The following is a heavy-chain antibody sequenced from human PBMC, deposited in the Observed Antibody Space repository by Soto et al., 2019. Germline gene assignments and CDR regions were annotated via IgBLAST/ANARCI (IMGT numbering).Heavy chain of an antibody. Sequence: QVQVVESGEGVVQPGTSLRLSCVASGFSFKSYGMHWVRQAPGKGLEWVALISNDGSNRYYEDSVKGRFTVSRDNSKNTVSLQMNSLRPEDTALYYCAKAIYDTGVDDYWGQGTHVIVSS. V-gene: IGHV3-30*18. CDR3: AKAIYDTGVDDY. J-gene: IGHJ4*02. CDR1: GFSFKSYG. D-gene: IGHD7-27*01. CDR2: ISNDGSNR.